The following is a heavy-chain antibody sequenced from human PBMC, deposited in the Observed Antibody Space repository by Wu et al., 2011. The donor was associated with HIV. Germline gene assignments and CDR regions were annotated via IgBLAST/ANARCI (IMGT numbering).Heavy chain of an antibody. Sequence: QVQLVQSGAEVKKPGSSVKVSCKASGGSFSSYVISWVRQAPGQGLEWMGGITPMFDTAKYSQNFQGRVTISTDEATSTAYMELSSLRSEDTAIYYCAKQAGGRGGHGDSIYYYYMDVWGKGTTVTVSS. J-gene: IGHJ6*03. CDR3: AKQAGGRGGHGDSIYYYYMDV. CDR1: GGSFSSYV. CDR2: ITPMFDTA. D-gene: IGHD4-17*01. V-gene: IGHV1-69*05.